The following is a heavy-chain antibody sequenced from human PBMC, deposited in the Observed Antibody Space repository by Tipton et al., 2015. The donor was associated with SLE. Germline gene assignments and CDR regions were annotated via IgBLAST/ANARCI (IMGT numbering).Heavy chain of an antibody. Sequence: TLSLTCAVSGYSISSGYYWGWIRQPPGKGLEWIGSIYHSGSTYYNPSLKSRVTISVDTSKNQFSLKLSSVTAADTAVYYCARDGEGATGGAFDIWGQGTMVTVSS. D-gene: IGHD1-26*01. CDR3: ARDGEGATGGAFDI. V-gene: IGHV4-38-2*02. CDR1: GYSISSGYY. J-gene: IGHJ3*02. CDR2: IYHSGST.